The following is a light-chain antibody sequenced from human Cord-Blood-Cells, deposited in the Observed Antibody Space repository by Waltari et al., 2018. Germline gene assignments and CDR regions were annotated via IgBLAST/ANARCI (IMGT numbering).Light chain of an antibody. CDR1: QSVSSN. J-gene: IGKJ4*01. Sequence: EIVMTQPPATLSVSPGERATLSCRASQSVSSNLAWYQQKPGQAPRLLIYGASTRATGIPARFSGSGSGTEFTLTISSLQSEDFAVYYCQQYNNWPLLATFGGGTKVEIK. V-gene: IGKV3D-15*01. CDR2: GAS. CDR3: QQYNNWPLLAT.